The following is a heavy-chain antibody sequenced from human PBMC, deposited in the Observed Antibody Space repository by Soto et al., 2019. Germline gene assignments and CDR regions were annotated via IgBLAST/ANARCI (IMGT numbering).Heavy chain of an antibody. CDR1: GFTFSDYY. CDR2: ISSSGSTI. V-gene: IGHV3-11*01. J-gene: IGHJ4*02. Sequence: PGGSLRLSCAASGFTFSDYYMSWIRQAPGKGLEWVSYISSSGSTIYYADSVKGRLTISRDNAKNSLYLQMNSLRAEDTAVYYCAARGPMVLRFLEPFPYYFDYWGQGTLVTVSS. D-gene: IGHD3-3*01. CDR3: AARGPMVLRFLEPFPYYFDY.